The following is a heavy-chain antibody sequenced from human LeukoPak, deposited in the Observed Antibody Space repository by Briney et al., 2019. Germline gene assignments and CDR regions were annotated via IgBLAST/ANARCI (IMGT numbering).Heavy chain of an antibody. V-gene: IGHV1-18*01. CDR1: GYTFTSYG. D-gene: IGHD3-16*01. CDR3: ARAGGPHYYYYYMDV. CDR2: VSAYNGNT. Sequence: ASVKVSCKASGYTFTSYGISWVRQAPGQGLEWMGWVSAYNGNTNYARKLQGRVTMTTDTSTSTAYMELSSLRSEDTAVYYCARAGGPHYYYYYMDVWGKGTTVTISS. J-gene: IGHJ6*03.